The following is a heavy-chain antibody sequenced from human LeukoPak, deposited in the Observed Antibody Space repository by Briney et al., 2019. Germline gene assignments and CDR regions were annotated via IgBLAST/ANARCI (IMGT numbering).Heavy chain of an antibody. CDR3: ARVNGYSGYEPIYGMDV. V-gene: IGHV3-53*01. D-gene: IGHD5-12*01. J-gene: IGHJ6*04. Sequence: GGSLRLSCAASGFTVSSNYMSCVRQAPGKGLEWVSVIYSGGSTYYADSVKGRFTISRDNSKNTLYLQMNSLRAEDTAVYYCARVNGYSGYEPIYGMDVWGKGTTVTVSS. CDR2: IYSGGST. CDR1: GFTVSSNY.